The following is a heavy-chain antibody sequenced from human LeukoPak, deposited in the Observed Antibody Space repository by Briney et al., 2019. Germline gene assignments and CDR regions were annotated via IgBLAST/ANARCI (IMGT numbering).Heavy chain of an antibody. CDR1: GGSFSGYY. CDR2: INDSGST. V-gene: IGHV4-34*01. D-gene: IGHD6-13*01. J-gene: IGHJ6*02. CDR3: ARVAAAGIYYYYGMDV. Sequence: SETLSLTCAVYGGSFSGYYWSWIRQPPGKGLEWMGEINDSGSTNYNPSLKSRVTISVDTSKNQLSLKLSSVTAADTAVYYCARVAAAGIYYYYGMDVWGQGTTVTVSS.